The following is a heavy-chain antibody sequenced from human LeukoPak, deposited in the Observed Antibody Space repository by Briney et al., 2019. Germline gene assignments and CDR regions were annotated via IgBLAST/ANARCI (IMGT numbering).Heavy chain of an antibody. CDR2: IDSRSSTI. Sequence: GGSLRLSCATFGFSFSRYEMNWVRQAPGKGLEWVAYIDSRSSTIYYADSMKGRFTISRDNAKNSLYLQMNSLRVGDTAIYYCAREEYQVLLDWGQGILVTVAS. V-gene: IGHV3-48*03. D-gene: IGHD2-15*01. J-gene: IGHJ4*02. CDR1: GFSFSRYE. CDR3: AREEYQVLLD.